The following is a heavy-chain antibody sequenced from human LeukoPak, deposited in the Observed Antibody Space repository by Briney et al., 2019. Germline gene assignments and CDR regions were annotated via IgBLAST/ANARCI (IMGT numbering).Heavy chain of an antibody. CDR2: ISSSDGST. D-gene: IGHD6-19*01. J-gene: IGHJ4*02. Sequence: PGGSLRLSCAASGFTFSSYAMSWVRQAPGKGLEWVSSISSSDGSTYYGDSVKGRFTISRDNSKDTLYLQMNSLRAEDTALYYCVVLGDSSGWYNDYWGQGTLVTVSS. V-gene: IGHV3-23*01. CDR1: GFTFSSYA. CDR3: VVLGDSSGWYNDY.